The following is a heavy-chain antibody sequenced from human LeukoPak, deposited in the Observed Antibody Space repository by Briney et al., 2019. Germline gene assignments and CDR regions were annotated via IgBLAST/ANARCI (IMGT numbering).Heavy chain of an antibody. D-gene: IGHD3-3*01. V-gene: IGHV7-4-1*02. J-gene: IGHJ4*02. CDR1: GYTVITYG. CDR2: INPNTGNP. Sequence: ASVKVSCKASGYTVITYGINWVRQAPGQGLEWMGWINPNTGNPMYAQGFTGRFVFSLDTSVSTAYLQISSLKAEDTAVYYCARPSGTIFGVVTPFDYWGLGTLVTVSS. CDR3: ARPSGTIFGVVTPFDY.